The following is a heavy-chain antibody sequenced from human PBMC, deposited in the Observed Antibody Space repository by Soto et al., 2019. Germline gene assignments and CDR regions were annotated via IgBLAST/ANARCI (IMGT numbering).Heavy chain of an antibody. CDR2: IYYSGST. D-gene: IGHD3-3*01. CDR3: ARAGHDRRDFWSGYYTPYFDY. V-gene: IGHV4-30-4*01. CDR1: GGSISSGDYY. J-gene: IGHJ4*02. Sequence: SETLSLTCTVSGGSISSGDYYWSWIRQPPGKGLEWIGYIYYSGSTYYNPSLKSRVTISVDTSKNQFSLKLSSVTAADTAVYYCARAGHDRRDFWSGYYTPYFDYWGQGTLVTVSS.